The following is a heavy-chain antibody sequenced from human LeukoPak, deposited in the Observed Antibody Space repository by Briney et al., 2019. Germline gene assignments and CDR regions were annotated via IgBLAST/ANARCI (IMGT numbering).Heavy chain of an antibody. V-gene: IGHV1-69*04. D-gene: IGHD3-16*01. CDR3: ARDPSGGYVPYFDY. Sequence: ASVKVSCKASGGTFSSYAISWVRQAPGQGLEWMGGIIPILGITNYAQKFQGRVTIIADKSTSTAYMELSSLRSDDTAVYYCARDPSGGYVPYFDYWGQGTLVTVSS. J-gene: IGHJ4*02. CDR2: IIPILGIT. CDR1: GGTFSSYA.